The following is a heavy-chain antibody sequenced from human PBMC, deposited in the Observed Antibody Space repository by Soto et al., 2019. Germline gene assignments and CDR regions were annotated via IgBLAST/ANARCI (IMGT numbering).Heavy chain of an antibody. V-gene: IGHV3-9*01. Sequence: EVKLVESGGGLVQPGRSLRLSCAASGFNFEDSAMHWVRQAPGKGLECVSGISWNTGTIGYADSVRGRFTISRDNAKNSLYLQMNSLRTEDTALYYCAKTTAPRLWYRCFPGWGQGTVVNVSS. J-gene: IGHJ3*01. CDR1: GFNFEDSA. CDR2: ISWNTGTI. D-gene: IGHD3-16*02. CDR3: AKTTAPRLWYRCFPG.